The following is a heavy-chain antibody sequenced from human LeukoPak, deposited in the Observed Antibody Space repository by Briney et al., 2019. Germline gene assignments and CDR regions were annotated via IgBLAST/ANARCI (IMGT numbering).Heavy chain of an antibody. CDR3: AGDFSFGDDGDY. Sequence: TGGSLRLSCAASGFSFNAYWMSWVRQAPGKGLEWVDNIKEDGSETNYLDSVKGRFTISRDNGKDSLFLQMNSLRVEDTAIYYCAGDFSFGDDGDYWGQGSLVTVSS. D-gene: IGHD3-10*01. V-gene: IGHV3-7*01. CDR2: IKEDGSET. CDR1: GFSFNAYW. J-gene: IGHJ4*02.